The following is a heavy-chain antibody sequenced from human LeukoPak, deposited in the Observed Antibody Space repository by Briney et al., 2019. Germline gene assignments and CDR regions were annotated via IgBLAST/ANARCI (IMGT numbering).Heavy chain of an antibody. Sequence: PGRSLRLSCAASGFTFSSYGMHWVRQSPGKGLEWVAVISYAVSNKYYADSVKGRFTISRDNSKNTLYLQMDSLRAEDTAVYYWAKANTAMSYFDYWGQGTLVTVSS. V-gene: IGHV3-30*18. CDR2: ISYAVSNK. CDR3: AKANTAMSYFDY. D-gene: IGHD5-18*01. J-gene: IGHJ4*02. CDR1: GFTFSSYG.